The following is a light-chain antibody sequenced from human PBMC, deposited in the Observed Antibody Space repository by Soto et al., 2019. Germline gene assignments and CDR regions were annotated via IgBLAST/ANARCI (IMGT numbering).Light chain of an antibody. V-gene: IGKV3-20*01. CDR2: GAS. Sequence: EIVLTQSPGTLSLSPGEGATLSCRASQSVRSSFFAWYQQKPGQPPSLLIYGASSSGTGIPDMCSGGGSGTDFTLTITRLEPEVLAVYYCQQYGSSPTFGGGTKVEIK. CDR3: QQYGSSPT. J-gene: IGKJ4*01. CDR1: QSVRSSF.